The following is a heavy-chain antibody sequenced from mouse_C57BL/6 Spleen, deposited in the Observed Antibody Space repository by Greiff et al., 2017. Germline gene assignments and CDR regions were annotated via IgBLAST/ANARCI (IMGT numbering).Heavy chain of an antibody. D-gene: IGHD2-1*01. CDR2: IRSKSNNYAT. CDR3: VRHGATTIDGNYPVSYCYAMDY. Sequence: EVMLVESGGGLVQPKGSLKLSCAASGFSFNTYAMNWVRQAPGKGLEWVARIRSKSNNYATYYADSVKDRFTISRDDSESMLYLQMNNLKTEDTSMYYSVRHGATTIDGNYPVSYCYAMDYWGQGTSVTVSS. J-gene: IGHJ4*01. CDR1: GFSFNTYA. V-gene: IGHV10-1*01.